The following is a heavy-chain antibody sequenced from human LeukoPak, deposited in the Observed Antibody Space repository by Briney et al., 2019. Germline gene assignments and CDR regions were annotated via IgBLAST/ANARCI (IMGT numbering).Heavy chain of an antibody. CDR1: GFTFSNYD. D-gene: IGHD3-3*01. CDR2: ISGSGGST. V-gene: IGHV3-23*01. J-gene: IGHJ1*01. CDR3: ARSPTYYDFWSGYKYFQH. Sequence: GGSLRLSCAASGFTFSNYDMSWVRQAPGKGLEWVSGISGSGGSTDYADSVKGRFSVSRDNSKNTLYLQMNSLRAEDTAVYYCARSPTYYDFWSGYKYFQHWGQGTLVTVSS.